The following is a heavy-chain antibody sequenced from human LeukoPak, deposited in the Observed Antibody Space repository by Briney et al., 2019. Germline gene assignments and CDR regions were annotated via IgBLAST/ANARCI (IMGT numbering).Heavy chain of an antibody. CDR1: GGSINSYY. D-gene: IGHD4-11*01. Sequence: PSETLSLTCSVSGGSINSYYWNWIRQPPGKGLEWLASISYSGNTHYNPSLESRVTISVDTSKNQFSLKLSSVTAADTAGYYCARRVIESAVTSERNWFDPWGQGTLITVSS. V-gene: IGHV4-59*08. CDR3: ARRVIESAVTSERNWFDP. J-gene: IGHJ5*02. CDR2: ISYSGNT.